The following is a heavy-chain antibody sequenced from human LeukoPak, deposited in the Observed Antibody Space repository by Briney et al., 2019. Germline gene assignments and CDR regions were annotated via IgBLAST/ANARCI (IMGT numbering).Heavy chain of an antibody. CDR3: AREIHSSSWSIDY. CDR2: ISSSGSTI. D-gene: IGHD6-13*01. J-gene: IGHJ4*02. CDR1: GLTFSEYY. V-gene: IGHV3-11*01. Sequence: GGSLRLSCAASGLTFSEYYMSWIRQAPGKGLEWVSYISSSGSTIYYADSVKGRFTISRDNAKNSLYLQMNSLRAEDTAVYYCAREIHSSSWSIDYWGQGTLVTVSS.